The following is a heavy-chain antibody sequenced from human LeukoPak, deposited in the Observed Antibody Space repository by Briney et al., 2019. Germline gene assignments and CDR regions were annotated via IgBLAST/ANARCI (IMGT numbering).Heavy chain of an antibody. CDR3: ARGYYYGSSGYPNFDY. Sequence: PSETLSVTCTVSGGTICTYYWTWIGQPPGKGLEWIGYSYYSGSTNYNPSLTSRVTLSVHTSKNQFSLKLSSVTAADTAVYYCARGYYYGSSGYPNFDYWGQGTLVTVSS. D-gene: IGHD3-22*01. V-gene: IGHV4-59*01. CDR1: GGTICTYY. CDR2: SYYSGST. J-gene: IGHJ4*02.